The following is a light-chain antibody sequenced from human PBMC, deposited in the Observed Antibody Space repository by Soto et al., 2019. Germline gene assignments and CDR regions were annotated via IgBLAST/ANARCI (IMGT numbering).Light chain of an antibody. CDR3: QQYNNWWT. CDR1: QSVSNN. V-gene: IGKV3-15*01. CDR2: GAS. J-gene: IGKJ1*01. Sequence: EIVMTQSPATLPVSPGERATLSCRASQSVSNNLAWYQKKPGQAPRLLIYGASTRATGIPARFSGSGSGTEFTLTISSLQSKDFAFYYCQQYNNWWTFGQGTMVDI.